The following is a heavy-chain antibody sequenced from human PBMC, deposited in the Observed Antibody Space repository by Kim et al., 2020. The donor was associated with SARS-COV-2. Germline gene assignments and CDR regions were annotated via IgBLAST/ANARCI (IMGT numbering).Heavy chain of an antibody. V-gene: IGHV3-30*18. Sequence: GGSLRLSCAASGFTFSSYGMHWVRQAPGKGLEWVAVISYDGSNKYYADSVKGRFTISRDNSKNTLYLQMNSLRAEDTAVYYCAKSSGSGSYCDYWGQGTLVTVSS. CDR1: GFTFSSYG. J-gene: IGHJ4*02. D-gene: IGHD3-10*01. CDR2: ISYDGSNK. CDR3: AKSSGSGSYCDY.